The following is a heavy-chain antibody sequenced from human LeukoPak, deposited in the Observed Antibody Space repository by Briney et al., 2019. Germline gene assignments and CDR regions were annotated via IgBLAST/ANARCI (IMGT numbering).Heavy chain of an antibody. CDR3: AKSLGVCSSTSCYYYYYMDV. Sequence: GGSLRLSCAASGFTFSSYAMHWVRQAPGKGLEWVAVISYDGSNKYYADSVKGRFTISRDNSKNTLYLQMNSLRAEDTAVYYCAKSLGVCSSTSCYYYYYMDVWGKGTTVTVSS. J-gene: IGHJ6*03. CDR1: GFTFSSYA. V-gene: IGHV3-30-3*02. D-gene: IGHD2-2*01. CDR2: ISYDGSNK.